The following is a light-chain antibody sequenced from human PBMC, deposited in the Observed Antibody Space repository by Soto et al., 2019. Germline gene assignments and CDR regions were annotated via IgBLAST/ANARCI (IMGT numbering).Light chain of an antibody. V-gene: IGLV4-69*01. CDR3: QPWGTAIHDVV. Sequence: QLVLTQSPSVSASLGASVKLTCTLSSGHSSYAIAWHQQQPEKGPRYLMKLNSDGSHSKGDGIPDRFSGSSSGAERHLTIASLQSEDEADYYCQPWGTAIHDVVFGGGTKLTVL. CDR2: LNSDGSH. J-gene: IGLJ2*01. CDR1: SGHSSYA.